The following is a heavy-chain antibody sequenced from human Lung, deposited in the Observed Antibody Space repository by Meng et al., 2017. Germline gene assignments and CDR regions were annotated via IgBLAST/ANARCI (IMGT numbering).Heavy chain of an antibody. D-gene: IGHD2-8*02. J-gene: IGHJ5*02. V-gene: IGHV1-18*01. CDR3: ARDGDIVLVRGWFDP. CDR2: ISTYNGNT. Sequence: QVQLVQSAAEVKKPGASVKVSLKASGYTVTGYGISWVRQAPGQGLEWMGWISTYNGNTTNAQKLPGRVTMTTDTATSTAYLELRSLTSDDTDVYYCARDGDIVLVRGWFDPWGQGTLVTVSS. CDR1: GYTVTGYG.